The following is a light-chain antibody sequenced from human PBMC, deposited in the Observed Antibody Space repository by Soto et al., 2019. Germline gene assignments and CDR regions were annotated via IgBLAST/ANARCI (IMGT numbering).Light chain of an antibody. J-gene: IGKJ5*01. V-gene: IGKV3-11*01. CDR2: GAF. CDR3: QQRNIWPPVT. Sequence: DIVLTQSPGTLSPSPGERATLSCRSSPSVANFVAWYQQKPGQAPRLLIYGAFNRATGIPARFSGSGSGTDFTLTISSLEPEDSAVYYCQQRNIWPPVTFGHGTRLEIK. CDR1: PSVANF.